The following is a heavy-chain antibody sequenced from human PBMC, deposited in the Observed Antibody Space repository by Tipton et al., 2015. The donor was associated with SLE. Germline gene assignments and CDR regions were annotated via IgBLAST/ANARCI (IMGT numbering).Heavy chain of an antibody. V-gene: IGHV4-38-2*02. Sequence: TLSLTCAVSGYSISSGYYWGWIRQPPGKGLEWIGSIYHSGSTNYNPSLKSRVTISVDTSKNQFSLKLSSVTAADTAVYYCARDVAPGTTVTTQEDYWGQGTLVTVSS. CDR3: ARDVAPGTTVTTQEDY. D-gene: IGHD4-17*01. CDR2: IYHSGST. J-gene: IGHJ4*02. CDR1: GYSISSGYY.